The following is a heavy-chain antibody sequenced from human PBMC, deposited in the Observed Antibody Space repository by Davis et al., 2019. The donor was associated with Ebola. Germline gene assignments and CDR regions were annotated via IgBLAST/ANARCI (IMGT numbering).Heavy chain of an antibody. J-gene: IGHJ4*02. CDR2: VSSTGLDT. CDR1: GFTFSAYP. D-gene: IGHD3-3*01. Sequence: GESLKISCVASGFTFSAYPMSWVRQAPGKGLEWVSAVSSTGLDTYNAASVKGRFTISRDTSKNTLFLQLNNLRGEDTAFYYCARGLKFLEWTPRGDFDYWGQGTLVTVSS. CDR3: ARGLKFLEWTPRGDFDY. V-gene: IGHV3-23*01.